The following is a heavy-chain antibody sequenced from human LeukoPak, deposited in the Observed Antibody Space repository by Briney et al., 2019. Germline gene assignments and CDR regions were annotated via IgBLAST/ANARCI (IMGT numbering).Heavy chain of an antibody. CDR3: ARYKSPTLGAHGMDV. Sequence: SETLSLTCTVSGGSISSYYWSWIRQPPGRGLEWIGYVFHSGTTKYNPSLTSRVTFSVDTSKNQFSLKLSSVTAADTAVYYCARYKSPTLGAHGMDVWGQGPRSPSP. V-gene: IGHV4-59*08. CDR1: GGSISSYY. CDR2: VFHSGTT. D-gene: IGHD1-26*01. J-gene: IGHJ6*02.